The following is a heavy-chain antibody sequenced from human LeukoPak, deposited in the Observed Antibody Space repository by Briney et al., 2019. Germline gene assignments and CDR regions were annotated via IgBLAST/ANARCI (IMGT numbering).Heavy chain of an antibody. CDR1: GGSISGYS. J-gene: IGHJ4*02. CDR2: IYYSGSI. V-gene: IGHV4-59*01. Sequence: SETLSLTCTVSGGSISGYSWSWIRQPPGKGLEWIGYIYYSGSINYNPSLKSRVTISVDPSKNQFSLKLTSVTAADTAVYYCARERTQWLAFDYWGQGTLVTVSS. CDR3: ARERTQWLAFDY. D-gene: IGHD6-19*01.